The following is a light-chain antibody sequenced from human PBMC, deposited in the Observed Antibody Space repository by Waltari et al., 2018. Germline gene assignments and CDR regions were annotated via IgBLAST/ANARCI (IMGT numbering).Light chain of an antibody. CDR1: SSDVGGYNY. V-gene: IGLV2-14*01. J-gene: IGLJ1*01. CDR2: EVS. CDR3: SSYTSSSTLGGV. Sequence: QSALTQPASVSGSPGQSITISCTGTSSDVGGYNYVSWYQQHPGKAPKRMIYEVSNRPSGVSNRFSGSKSGNTASLTISGLQAEDEADYYCSSYTSSSTLGGVFGTGTKVTVL.